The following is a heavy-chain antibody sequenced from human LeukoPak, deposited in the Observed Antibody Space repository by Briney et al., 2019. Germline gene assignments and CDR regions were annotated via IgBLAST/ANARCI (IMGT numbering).Heavy chain of an antibody. CDR3: ARDGANGDYDWFDP. V-gene: IGHV4-38-2*02. J-gene: IGHJ5*02. CDR1: GYSISSGYY. CDR2: IYHSGST. D-gene: IGHD4-17*01. Sequence: ASETLSLTCTVSGYSISSGYYWGWIRQPPGKGLEWIGSIYHSGSTYYNPSLKSRVTISVDTSKNQFSLKLSSVTAADTAVYYCARDGANGDYDWFDPWGQGTLVTVSS.